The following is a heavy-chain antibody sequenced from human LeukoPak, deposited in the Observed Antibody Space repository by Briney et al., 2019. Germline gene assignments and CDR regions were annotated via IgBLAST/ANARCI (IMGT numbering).Heavy chain of an antibody. CDR3: ARYPGRWYIDY. V-gene: IGHV3-66*01. J-gene: IGHJ4*02. CDR1: GFTVNSSY. Sequence: GGSLRLLCAVSGFTVNSSYQRWVRQAPGKGLEWVSVIYSGGSTYYADSVKGRFTITRDNSKNTLYLQTNSLRAEDTAVDYCARYPGRWYIDYRGQGSMVTVSS. CDR2: IYSGGST. D-gene: IGHD1-1*01.